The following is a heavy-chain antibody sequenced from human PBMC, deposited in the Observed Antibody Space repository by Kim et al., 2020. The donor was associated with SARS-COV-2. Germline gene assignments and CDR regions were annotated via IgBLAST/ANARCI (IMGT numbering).Heavy chain of an antibody. V-gene: IGHV4-30-4*01. D-gene: IGHD2-2*01. Sequence: SETLSLTCTVSGGSISSGDYYWSWIRQPPGKGLEWIGYIYYSGSTYYNPSLKSRVTISVDTSKNQFSLKLSSVTAADTAVYYCARVENGYCSSTSCYYFDYWGQGTLVTVSS. CDR1: GGSISSGDYY. J-gene: IGHJ4*02. CDR3: ARVENGYCSSTSCYYFDY. CDR2: IYYSGST.